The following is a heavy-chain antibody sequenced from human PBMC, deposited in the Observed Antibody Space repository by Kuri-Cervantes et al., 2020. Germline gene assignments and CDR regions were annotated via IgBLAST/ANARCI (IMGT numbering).Heavy chain of an antibody. Sequence: GESLKISCAASGFTFSNFSMNWVRQAPGKGLDWVAVISYDGSNKYYADSVKGRFTISRDNSKYTLYLRMNSLRAEDTAVYYCARLAGGSSQIEYDAFDFWGQGTMVTVSS. J-gene: IGHJ3*01. CDR2: ISYDGSNK. CDR1: GFTFSNFS. V-gene: IGHV3-30-3*01. CDR3: ARLAGGSSQIEYDAFDF. D-gene: IGHD1-26*01.